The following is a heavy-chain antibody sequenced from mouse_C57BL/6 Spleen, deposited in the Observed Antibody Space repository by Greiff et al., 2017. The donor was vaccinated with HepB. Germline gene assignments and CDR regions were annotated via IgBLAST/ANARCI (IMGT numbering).Heavy chain of an antibody. V-gene: IGHV1-81*01. CDR3: ARNENYYGSSPAWFAY. CDR1: GYTFTSYG. Sequence: QVQLKESGAELARPGASVKLSCKASGYTFTSYGISWVKQRTGQGLEWIGEIYPRSGNTYYNEKFKGKATLTADKSSSTAYMELRSLTSEDSAVYFCARNENYYGSSPAWFAYWGQGTLVTVSA. D-gene: IGHD1-1*01. J-gene: IGHJ3*01. CDR2: IYPRSGNT.